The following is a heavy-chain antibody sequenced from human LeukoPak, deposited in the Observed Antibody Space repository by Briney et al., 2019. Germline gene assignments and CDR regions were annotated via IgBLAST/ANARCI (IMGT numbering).Heavy chain of an antibody. Sequence: ASVKVSCKASGYTFTNHAMNWVRQAPGQGLEWMGWISTDTGNPTYVQGFTGRFVFSLDTSVSTAYLQITGLNAEDTAVYYCARGDYYASLRDAFDIWGQGTLVTVSS. CDR2: ISTDTGNP. CDR3: ARGDYYASLRDAFDI. CDR1: GYTFTNHA. V-gene: IGHV7-4-1*02. D-gene: IGHD3-10*01. J-gene: IGHJ3*02.